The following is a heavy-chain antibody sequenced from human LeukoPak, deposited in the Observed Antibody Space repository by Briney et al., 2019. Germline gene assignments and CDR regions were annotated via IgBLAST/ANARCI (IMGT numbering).Heavy chain of an antibody. CDR3: AGGSGDYSPDY. CDR1: GFTFSSCA. Sequence: GGSLRLSCAASGFTFSSCAMHWVRQAPGKGLEWVALIWYDGSNKYYADSVRGRFTISRDNSKNTLYLQMNSLRAEDTAVYYCAGGSGDYSPDYWGQGTLVTVSS. J-gene: IGHJ4*02. V-gene: IGHV3-33*01. CDR2: IWYDGSNK. D-gene: IGHD4-17*01.